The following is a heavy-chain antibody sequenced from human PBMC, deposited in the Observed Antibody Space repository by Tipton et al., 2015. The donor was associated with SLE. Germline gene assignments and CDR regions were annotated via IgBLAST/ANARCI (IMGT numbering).Heavy chain of an antibody. J-gene: IGHJ4*02. CDR3: ARSSGWAY. D-gene: IGHD6-19*01. CDR1: GGSISSSRYY. V-gene: IGHV4-39*07. Sequence: TLSLTCTVSGGSISSSRYYWGWVRQPPGKGLEWIGSIYYSGSTYYNPSLKSRVTISVDTSKNQFSLKLSSVTAADTAVYYCARSSGWAYWGQGTLVTVSS. CDR2: IYYSGST.